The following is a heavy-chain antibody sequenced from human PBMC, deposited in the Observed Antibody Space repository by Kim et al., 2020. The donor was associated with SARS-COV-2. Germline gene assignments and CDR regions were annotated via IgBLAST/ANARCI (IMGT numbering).Heavy chain of an antibody. D-gene: IGHD3-16*01. CDR2: ISWDGGSA. V-gene: IGHV3-43*01. J-gene: IGHJ6*02. CDR1: GFTFHDYT. CDR3: TKDRLGREIWGYGMDV. Sequence: GGSLRPSCAASGFTFHDYTFHWIRQAPGKGLEWVSLISWDGGSAYYADSVKGRFTVSRDNTKNSLYLQMESLKTEDTALYFCTKDRLGREIWGYGMDVWGQGTTVIVAS.